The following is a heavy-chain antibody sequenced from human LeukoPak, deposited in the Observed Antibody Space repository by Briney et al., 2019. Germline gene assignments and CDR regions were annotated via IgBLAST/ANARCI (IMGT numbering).Heavy chain of an antibody. V-gene: IGHV4-34*01. Sequence: SETLSLTCAVYGGSFSGYYWSWIRQPPGKGLEWIGEINHSGSTNYNPSLKSRVTISVDTSKNQFSLKLSSVTAADTAVYYCARDTYCYGSGSYIDYWGQGTLVTVSS. D-gene: IGHD3-10*01. CDR3: ARDTYCYGSGSYIDY. J-gene: IGHJ4*02. CDR1: GGSFSGYY. CDR2: INHSGST.